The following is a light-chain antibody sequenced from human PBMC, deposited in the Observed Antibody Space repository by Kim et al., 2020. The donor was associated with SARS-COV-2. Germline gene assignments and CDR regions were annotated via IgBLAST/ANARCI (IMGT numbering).Light chain of an antibody. CDR1: SSDVGGYNY. CDR2: EVS. CDR3: NSYAGSNNWV. Sequence: GRSCTRPCTGTSSDVGGYNYVSWYQQHPGKAPKLMIYEVSKRPSGVPDRFAGSKSGNTASLTVSGLQAEDEADYYCNSYAGSNNWVFGGGTQLTVL. V-gene: IGLV2-8*01. J-gene: IGLJ3*02.